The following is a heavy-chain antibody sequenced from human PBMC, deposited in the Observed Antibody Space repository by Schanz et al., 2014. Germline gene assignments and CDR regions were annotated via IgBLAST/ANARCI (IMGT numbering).Heavy chain of an antibody. D-gene: IGHD3-16*01. CDR2: IRPDNGHT. CDR3: VRVPSRDVSFDL. Sequence: QVQLVQSGDEVKKPGASVKVSCKTSGYTFSDYGLSWVRQAPGQGLEWLGWIRPDNGHTTYSQKVRDRVIFTTDTSANTAYMELRSLRSNDTAHYYCVRVPSRDVSFDLWGRGTLXTVSS. CDR1: GYTFSDYG. V-gene: IGHV1-18*01. J-gene: IGHJ2*01.